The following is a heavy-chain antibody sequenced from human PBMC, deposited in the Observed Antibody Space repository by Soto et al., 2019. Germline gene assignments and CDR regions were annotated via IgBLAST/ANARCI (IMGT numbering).Heavy chain of an antibody. D-gene: IGHD4-17*01. CDR1: GYTFTSYG. V-gene: IGHV1-18*01. J-gene: IGHJ4*02. CDR3: ARQKVSRFYGEVDFFDY. CDR2: ISAYNGNK. Sequence: ASVKVSCKASGYTFTSYGISWVRQAPGQGLEWMGWISAYNGNKKYAQKLQGRVTMTTDTSTSTAYMELRSLRSDDTAVYYCARQKVSRFYGEVDFFDYWGLGTLVTVSS.